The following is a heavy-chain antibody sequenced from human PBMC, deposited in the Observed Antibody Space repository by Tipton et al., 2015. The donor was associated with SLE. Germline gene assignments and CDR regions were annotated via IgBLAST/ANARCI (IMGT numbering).Heavy chain of an antibody. D-gene: IGHD2-21*01. CDR3: AKDISVVMSTTRYDYYYYMDV. V-gene: IGHV3-7*03. CDR2: IKQDGSDR. CDR1: GFSFGGYW. Sequence: GSLRLSCVASGFSFGGYWMSWVRQATGRGMEWVGNIKQDGSDRSFADSVRGRLSISRDNAKNSLYLQMNSLRAEDTALYYCAKDISVVMSTTRYDYYYYMDVWGKGTTVTVSS. J-gene: IGHJ6*03.